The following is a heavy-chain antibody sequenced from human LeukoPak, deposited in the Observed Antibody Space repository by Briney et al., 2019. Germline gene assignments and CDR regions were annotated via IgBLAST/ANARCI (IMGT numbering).Heavy chain of an antibody. CDR3: AREEKSGQNWFDP. V-gene: IGHV1-2*02. Sequence: ASVKVSCKASGYTFTGYYMHWVRRAPGQGLEWMGWINPNSGGTNYAQKFQGRVTMTRDTSISTAYMELSRLRSDDTAVYYCAREEKSGQNWFDPWGQGTLVTVSS. J-gene: IGHJ5*02. CDR2: INPNSGGT. CDR1: GYTFTGYY.